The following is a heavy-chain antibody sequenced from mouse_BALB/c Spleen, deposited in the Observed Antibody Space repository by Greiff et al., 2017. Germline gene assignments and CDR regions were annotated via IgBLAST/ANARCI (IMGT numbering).Heavy chain of an antibody. Sequence: VQLKESGPGLVAPSQSLSITCTVSGFSLTSYGVHWVRQPPGKGLEWLGVIWAGGSTNYNSALMSRLSISKDNSKSQVFLKMNSLQTDDTAMYYCARDYYGSSYDYYAMDYWGQGTSVTVSS. V-gene: IGHV2-9*02. CDR3: ARDYYGSSYDYYAMDY. CDR2: IWAGGST. CDR1: GFSLTSYG. D-gene: IGHD1-1*01. J-gene: IGHJ4*01.